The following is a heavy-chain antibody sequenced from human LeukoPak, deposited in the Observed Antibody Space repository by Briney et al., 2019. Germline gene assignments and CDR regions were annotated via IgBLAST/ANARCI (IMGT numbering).Heavy chain of an antibody. CDR1: GGSITSGGYS. CDR3: ARTLMPSIHEAFHI. CDR2: IHASGSA. V-gene: IGHV4-61*02. J-gene: IGHJ3*02. D-gene: IGHD2-2*01. Sequence: SQTLSLTCTASGGSITSGGYSWNWIRQPAGKGLEWIGRIHASGSANYNPSLKSRVTFSVDTSKNHFSLNLSSVTAADTAIYYCARTLMPSIHEAFHIWGQGTAVTVSS.